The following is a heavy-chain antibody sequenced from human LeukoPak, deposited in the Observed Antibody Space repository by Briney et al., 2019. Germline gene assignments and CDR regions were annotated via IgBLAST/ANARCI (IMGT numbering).Heavy chain of an antibody. J-gene: IGHJ4*02. V-gene: IGHV3-30-3*01. Sequence: PGRSLRLSCAASGFTFSRYAMHWVRQAPGKGLEWVAIISYDGSNKHYADSVKGRFTISRDNSKNTLSLQMNSLRAEDTAVYYCAREGWDGSGSLDYWGQGTLVTVSS. CDR3: AREGWDGSGSLDY. D-gene: IGHD3-10*01. CDR1: GFTFSRYA. CDR2: ISYDGSNK.